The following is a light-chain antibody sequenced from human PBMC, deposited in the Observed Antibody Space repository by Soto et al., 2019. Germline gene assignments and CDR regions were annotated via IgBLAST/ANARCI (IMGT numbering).Light chain of an antibody. CDR1: RSLLHTNGYNY. Sequence: DIVMTQSPLSLPVTPGERPSISCGSRRSLLHTNGYNYLAWYQQKPGQPPKLLIYWASTRESGVPDRFSGSGSGTDFTLSISSLQADDVAVYYCQQYYGTPITFGQGTRLEIK. CDR2: WAS. J-gene: IGKJ5*01. V-gene: IGKV4-1*01. CDR3: QQYYGTPIT.